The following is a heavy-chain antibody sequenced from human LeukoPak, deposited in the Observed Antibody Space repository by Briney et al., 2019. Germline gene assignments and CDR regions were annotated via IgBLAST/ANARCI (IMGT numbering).Heavy chain of an antibody. V-gene: IGHV4-39*01. CDR3: ARPNCSGGSCYSHAGNWFDP. Sequence: SETLSLTCTVSGGSISSSSYYWGWIRQPPGKGLEWIGSIYYSGSTYYNPSLKSRVTISVDTSKNQFSLKLSSVTAADTAVYYCARPNCSGGSCYSHAGNWFDPWGQGTLVTVSS. CDR2: IYYSGST. D-gene: IGHD2-15*01. J-gene: IGHJ5*02. CDR1: GGSISSSSYY.